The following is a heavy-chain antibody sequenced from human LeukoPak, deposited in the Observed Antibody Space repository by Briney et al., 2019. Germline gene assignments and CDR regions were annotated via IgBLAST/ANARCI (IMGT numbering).Heavy chain of an antibody. D-gene: IGHD3-16*02. CDR1: GYTFTSYD. CDR3: AATRLGELSFGY. J-gene: IGHJ4*02. Sequence: ASVKVSCKASGYTFTSYDINWVRQATGQGLEWMGWMNPNSGNTGYAQKFQGRVTMTRNTSISTAYMELSSLRSEDTAVYYCAATRLGELSFGYWGQGTLVTVSS. CDR2: MNPNSGNT. V-gene: IGHV1-8*01.